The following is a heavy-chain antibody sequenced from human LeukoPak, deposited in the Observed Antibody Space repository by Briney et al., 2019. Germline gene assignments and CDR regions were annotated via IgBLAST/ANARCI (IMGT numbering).Heavy chain of an antibody. V-gene: IGHV3-23*01. D-gene: IGHD3-22*01. CDR2: ISDNGGRT. Sequence: PGGSLRLSRAASGFTFSGYAMSWVRQAPGKGLEWVSTISDNGGRTYYADPVKGRFTISRDNSKNTLFLQMNSLRAEDSAVYYCATDREGDPSAYYLVGGQGTLITVSS. CDR1: GFTFSGYA. J-gene: IGHJ4*02. CDR3: ATDREGDPSAYYLV.